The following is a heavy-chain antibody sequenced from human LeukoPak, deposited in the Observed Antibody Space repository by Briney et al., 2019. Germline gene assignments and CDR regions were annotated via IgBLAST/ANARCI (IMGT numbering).Heavy chain of an antibody. D-gene: IGHD1-26*01. CDR2: VYSGGTT. V-gene: IGHV3-53*01. J-gene: IGHJ4*02. Sequence: QPGGSLRLSCAASGFTVSTNYMSWVRQAPGKWLEWVSVVYSGGTTYSTDSVKGRFTISRDNSKNTLYLEMHSLRAEDTGVYFCARGVVGASAFDYWGQGTLVTVSS. CDR3: ARGVVGASAFDY. CDR1: GFTVSTNY.